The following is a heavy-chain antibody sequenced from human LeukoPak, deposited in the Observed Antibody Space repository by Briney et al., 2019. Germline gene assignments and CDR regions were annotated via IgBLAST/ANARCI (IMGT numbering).Heavy chain of an antibody. D-gene: IGHD2-2*01. J-gene: IGHJ5*02. Sequence: SETLSLTCTVSGGSISSSSYYWGWIRQPPGKGLEWIGSIYYSGSTYYNPSLKSRVTISVDTSKNQFSLKLSSVTAADTAVYYCARQSDIVVVPAALNWFDPWGQGTLVTVSS. V-gene: IGHV4-39*01. CDR1: GGSISSSSYY. CDR2: IYYSGST. CDR3: ARQSDIVVVPAALNWFDP.